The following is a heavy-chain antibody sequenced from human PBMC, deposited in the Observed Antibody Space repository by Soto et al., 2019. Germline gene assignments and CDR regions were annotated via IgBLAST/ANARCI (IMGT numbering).Heavy chain of an antibody. Sequence: PSETLSLTCAVYGGSLIGYYWSWIRQPPGKGLEWIGEINHSGSTNYNPSLKSRVTISVDTSKNQFSLKLSSVTAADTAVYYCARGKNHYDMPYGMDVWGQGTTPTVFS. V-gene: IGHV4-34*01. J-gene: IGHJ6*02. CDR3: ARGKNHYDMPYGMDV. CDR1: GGSLIGYY. D-gene: IGHD3-3*01. CDR2: INHSGST.